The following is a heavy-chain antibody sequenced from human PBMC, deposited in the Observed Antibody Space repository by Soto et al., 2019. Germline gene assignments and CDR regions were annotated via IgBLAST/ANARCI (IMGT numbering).Heavy chain of an antibody. J-gene: IGHJ3*02. V-gene: IGHV3-21*01. CDR2: ISSSSSYI. D-gene: IGHD2-21*02. CDR3: ARVDVVTTNDAFDI. CDR1: GFTFSSYS. Sequence: EVQLVESGGGLVKPGGSLRLSCAASGFTFSSYSMNWVRQAPGKGLEWVSSISSSSSYIYYADSVKGRFTISRDNAKNSLYLQMNSLRAEDTAVYYCARVDVVTTNDAFDIWGQGTMVTVSS.